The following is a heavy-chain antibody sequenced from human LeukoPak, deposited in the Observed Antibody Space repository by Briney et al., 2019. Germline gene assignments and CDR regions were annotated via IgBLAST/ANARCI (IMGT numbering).Heavy chain of an antibody. CDR2: IVVGSGNT. D-gene: IGHD1-7*01. Sequence: SSVKVSCKASGFTFTSSAMQWVRQARGERLEGIGWIVVGSGNTNYAQKFQERVTITRDMSTSKAYMELSTLRSEDTAVYYCARARRGITGTAYLAYWGQGTLVTVSS. V-gene: IGHV1-58*02. CDR1: GFTFTSSA. CDR3: ARARRGITGTAYLAY. J-gene: IGHJ4*02.